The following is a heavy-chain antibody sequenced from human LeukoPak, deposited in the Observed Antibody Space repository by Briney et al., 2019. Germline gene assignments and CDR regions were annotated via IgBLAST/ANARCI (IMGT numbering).Heavy chain of an antibody. J-gene: IGHJ4*02. CDR3: ARGMSSGYDFDY. D-gene: IGHD5-12*01. CDR1: GFTFSTYW. CDR2: IEQDGSEK. V-gene: IGHV3-7*01. Sequence: GGSLRLSCGASGFTFSTYWMTWVRQAPGKGLEWVANIEQDGSEKYYVDSVKGRFTISRDNAKNSLYLQMNSLRAEDTAVYYCARGMSSGYDFDYWGQGTLVTVSS.